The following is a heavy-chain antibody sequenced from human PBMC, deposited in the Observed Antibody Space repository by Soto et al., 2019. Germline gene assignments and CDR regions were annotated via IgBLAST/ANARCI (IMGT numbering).Heavy chain of an antibody. CDR2: IIPIFGTA. J-gene: IGHJ5*02. CDR1: GGTFSSYA. CDR3: ASDLVNDYVWGSYRRDMWFDP. Sequence: SVKVSCKASGGTFSSYAISWVRQAPGQGLEWMGGIIPIFGTANYAQKFQGRVTITADESTSTAYMELSSLRSEDTAVYYCASDLVNDYVWGSYRRDMWFDPWGQGTLVTVSS. D-gene: IGHD3-16*02. V-gene: IGHV1-69*13.